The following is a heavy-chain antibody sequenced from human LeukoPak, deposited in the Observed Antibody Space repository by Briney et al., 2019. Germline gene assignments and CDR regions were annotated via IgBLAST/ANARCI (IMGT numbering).Heavy chain of an antibody. V-gene: IGHV3-48*01. D-gene: IGHD3-10*01. CDR3: ARAAPVRGVTFFDY. J-gene: IGHJ4*02. CDR1: GFTFSTYS. Sequence: GGSLRLSCAASGFTFSTYSMNWVRQAPGKGLEWVSYISSGSSTIYYADSVKGRFTVSRDPSKNSLYLQMNNLRGEDTAIYYCARAAPVRGVTFFDYWGQGTLITVSS. CDR2: ISSGSSTI.